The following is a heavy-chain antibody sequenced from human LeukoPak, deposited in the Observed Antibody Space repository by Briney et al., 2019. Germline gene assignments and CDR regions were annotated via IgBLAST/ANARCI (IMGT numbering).Heavy chain of an antibody. CDR1: GGTFSSYT. CDR3: ARDDRDIVVVPAAIAFDY. V-gene: IGHV1-69*04. CDR2: IIPILGIA. J-gene: IGHJ4*02. Sequence: GSSVKVSCKASGGTFSSYTISWVRQAPGQGLEWMGRIIPILGIANYAQKFQGRVTITADKSTSTAYMGLSSLRSEDTAVYYCARDDRDIVVVPAAIAFDYWGQGTLVTVSS. D-gene: IGHD2-2*02.